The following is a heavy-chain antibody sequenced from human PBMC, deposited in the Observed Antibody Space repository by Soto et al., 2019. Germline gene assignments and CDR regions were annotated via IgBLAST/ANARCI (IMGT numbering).Heavy chain of an antibody. Sequence: PGGSPRLSCAASGFTFSVYAMSWGHQPPGNGLEWVSAICGSGGSTYYADSVKGRFAISRDNSKNTLYLQMNSLIADDTSVYYFSKISLHISGYSSFFDYWGQGTLVAVSS. CDR2: ICGSGGST. D-gene: IGHD3-22*01. CDR3: SKISLHISGYSSFFDY. V-gene: IGHV3-23*01. CDR1: GFTFSVYA. J-gene: IGHJ4*02.